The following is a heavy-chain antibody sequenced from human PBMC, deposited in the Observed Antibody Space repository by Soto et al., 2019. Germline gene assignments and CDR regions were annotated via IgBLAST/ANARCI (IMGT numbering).Heavy chain of an antibody. CDR2: ISWNSGSI. V-gene: IGHV3-9*01. Sequence: ESGGGLVQPGRSLRLSCAASGFTFDDYAMHWVRQAPGKGLEWVSGISWNSGSIGYADSVKGRFTISRDNAKNSLYLQMNSLRAEDTALYYCAKDYWVVVAATCDYWGQGTLVTVSS. J-gene: IGHJ4*02. D-gene: IGHD2-15*01. CDR1: GFTFDDYA. CDR3: AKDYWVVVAATCDY.